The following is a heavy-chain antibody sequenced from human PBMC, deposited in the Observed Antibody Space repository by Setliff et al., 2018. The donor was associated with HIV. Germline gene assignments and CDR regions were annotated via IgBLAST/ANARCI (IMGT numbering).Heavy chain of an antibody. Sequence: GGSLRLSCAASGFTFDDYAMHWVRQAPGKGLEWVSGINWSSRNMGYADSVKGRFTISRDNAKSFLYLQMDSLRAEDTALYYCAKDRWFSRGYSTTWVEGPFDYWGQGTLGTVSS. D-gene: IGHD5-18*01. CDR2: INWSSRNM. V-gene: IGHV3-9*01. CDR3: AKDRWFSRGYSTTWVEGPFDY. CDR1: GFTFDDYA. J-gene: IGHJ4*02.